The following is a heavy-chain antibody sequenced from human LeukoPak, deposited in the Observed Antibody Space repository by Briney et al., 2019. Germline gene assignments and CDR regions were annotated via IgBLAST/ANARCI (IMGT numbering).Heavy chain of an antibody. CDR1: GGSVSTNY. J-gene: IGHJ3*02. D-gene: IGHD6-19*01. Sequence: PSETLSLTCTVSGGSVSTNYWSWIRQPAGKGLEWIGRVSSSGGTYYNPSLKSRVTMSLDTSKNQFSLKLSSVTAADTAVYYCARVNGVAGTANLHDAFDIWGQGTMVTVSS. CDR2: VSSSGGT. V-gene: IGHV4-4*07. CDR3: ARVNGVAGTANLHDAFDI.